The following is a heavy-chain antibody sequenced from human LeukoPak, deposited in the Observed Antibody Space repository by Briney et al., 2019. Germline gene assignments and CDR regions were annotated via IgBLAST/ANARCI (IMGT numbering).Heavy chain of an antibody. Sequence: GGSRRLACAASGFTFSSYWMHWVRQVPGKGLVWVARINPGGSSITYADSVKGRFTISRDNAKNTLYLQMDSLRAEDTGVYYCARSNQADDYWGQGTLVTVSS. D-gene: IGHD1-14*01. CDR3: ARSNQADDY. CDR2: INPGGSSI. CDR1: GFTFSSYW. V-gene: IGHV3-74*01. J-gene: IGHJ4*02.